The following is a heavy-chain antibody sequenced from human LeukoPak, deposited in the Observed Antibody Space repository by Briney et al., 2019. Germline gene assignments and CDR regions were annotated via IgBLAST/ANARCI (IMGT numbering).Heavy chain of an antibody. CDR2: IWYDGSNK. V-gene: IGHV3-33*01. J-gene: IGHJ4*02. CDR1: GFTFSSYG. Sequence: GGSLRLSCAASGFTFSSYGMHWVRQAPGKGLEWVAVIWYDGSNKYYADSVKGRFTISRDNSKNTLYLQMSSLRAEDTAVYYCARGPFITMVRGVMNPDYWGQGTLVTVSS. D-gene: IGHD3-10*01. CDR3: ARGPFITMVRGVMNPDY.